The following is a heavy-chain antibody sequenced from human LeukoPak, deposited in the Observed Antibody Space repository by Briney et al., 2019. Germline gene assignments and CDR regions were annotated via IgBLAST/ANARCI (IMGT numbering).Heavy chain of an antibody. CDR1: GFTFTSYA. D-gene: IGHD3-9*01. CDR3: AKDRPVRYFDWLPAFDI. J-gene: IGHJ3*02. CDR2: ISGSGGST. V-gene: IGHV3-23*01. Sequence: PGGSLRLSCAASGFTFTSYAMSWVRQAPGKGLEWVSAISGSGGSTYYADCVKGRFTISRDNSKNTLYLQMNSLRAEDTAVYYCAKDRPVRYFDWLPAFDIWGQGTMVTVSS.